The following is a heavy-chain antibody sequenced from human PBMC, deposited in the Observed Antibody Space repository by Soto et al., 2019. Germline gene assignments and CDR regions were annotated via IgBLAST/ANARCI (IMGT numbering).Heavy chain of an antibody. CDR1: GASISSHY. Sequence: VQLQESGPGLVKPSETLSLTCTVSGASISSHYWSWIRQPPGKGLEWIGFLHYSGYTDYNPSLKSRVTISPDTSNNQVSLRLNSVIAADTAVYYCAIYWGSESYSFWFDLWGQGTLVTVSS. CDR2: LHYSGYT. V-gene: IGHV4-59*11. D-gene: IGHD2-15*01. CDR3: AIYWGSESYSFWFDL. J-gene: IGHJ5*02.